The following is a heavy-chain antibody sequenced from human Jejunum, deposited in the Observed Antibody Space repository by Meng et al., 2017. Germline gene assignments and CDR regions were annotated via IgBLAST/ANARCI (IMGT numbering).Heavy chain of an antibody. D-gene: IGHD1-26*01. Sequence: VQVGTSGDWGRRPAPSRKVSCKASGHTFTSLGIRWVRQATGEGREWMGWMSRNSGNTGYAQKFQGRVTMTRDTSINTAYMERSSLTSEDTAVYYCAREWSGSYRHFDYWGQGSLVTVSS. CDR3: AREWSGSYRHFDY. CDR2: MSRNSGNT. CDR1: GHTFTSLG. J-gene: IGHJ4*02. V-gene: IGHV1-8*01.